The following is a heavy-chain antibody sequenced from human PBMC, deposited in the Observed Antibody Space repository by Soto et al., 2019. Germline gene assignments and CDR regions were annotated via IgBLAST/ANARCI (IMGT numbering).Heavy chain of an antibody. CDR3: AGVPDY. CDR1: GGSISRGGYY. V-gene: IGHV4-30-2*01. CDR2: IYHSGST. J-gene: IGHJ4*02. Sequence: QLQLQESGSGLVKPSQTLSLTCAVSGGSISRGGYYWSWIRQPPGKGLEWIGHIYHSGSTYSNPSLKSRVTISVDMSKNQFSMKLRSVTAANTSLYYCAGVPDYWGKGTLFTVSS.